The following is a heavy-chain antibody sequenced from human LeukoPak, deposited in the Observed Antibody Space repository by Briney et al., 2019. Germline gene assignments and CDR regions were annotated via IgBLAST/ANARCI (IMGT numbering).Heavy chain of an antibody. J-gene: IGHJ4*02. CDR1: GGSISSGSYY. V-gene: IGHV4-61*02. CDR2: IYTSGST. CDR3: ARAQNWGDFDY. D-gene: IGHD7-27*01. Sequence: SETLSLTCTVSGGSISSGSYYWSWIRQPAGKGLEWIGRIYTSGSTNYNPSLKSRVTISVDTSKNQFSLKLSSVTAADTAVYYCARAQNWGDFDYWGQGTLVTVSS.